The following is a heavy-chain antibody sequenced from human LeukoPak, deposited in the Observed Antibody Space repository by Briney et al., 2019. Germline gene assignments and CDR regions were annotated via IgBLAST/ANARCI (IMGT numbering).Heavy chain of an antibody. Sequence: SVKVSCKASGGTFSSYAISWVRQAPGQGLEWMGGIIPIFGTANYAQKFQGRVTITADESTSTAYMELSSLRSEDTAVYYCARFRPTTPQPDIVVVPAAISYYMDVWGKGTTVTVSS. D-gene: IGHD2-2*01. V-gene: IGHV1-69*13. J-gene: IGHJ6*03. CDR2: IIPIFGTA. CDR1: GGTFSSYA. CDR3: ARFRPTTPQPDIVVVPAAISYYMDV.